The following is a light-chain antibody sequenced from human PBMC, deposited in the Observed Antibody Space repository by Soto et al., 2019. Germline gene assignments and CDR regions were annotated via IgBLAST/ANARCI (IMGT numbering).Light chain of an antibody. CDR3: LQYNSHSWT. Sequence: DIQMTQSPSTLSASVGDRVTITCRASQSISSWLAWYQHKPGKAPKLLIYKASSLESGVPSRFSGSGSGTEFILTISTLQPEDFASYYCLQYNSHSWTFGQGTKVEIK. CDR1: QSISSW. CDR2: KAS. J-gene: IGKJ1*01. V-gene: IGKV1-5*03.